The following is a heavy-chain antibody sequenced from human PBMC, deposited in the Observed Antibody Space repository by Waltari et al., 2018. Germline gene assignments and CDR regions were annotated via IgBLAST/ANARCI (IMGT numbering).Heavy chain of an antibody. Sequence: EVQLLESGGGLVQPGGSLRLSCAASGFSFRSFGMSWVRQAPGKSLEWVSAIGAVTSTYYADSVKGRFTISRDNSKNTLFLQMNSLRAEDTAIYYCARVHSLGQYDTSGAESNFDHWGQGALVTVSS. D-gene: IGHD3-22*01. CDR3: ARVHSLGQYDTSGAESNFDH. V-gene: IGHV3-23*01. J-gene: IGHJ4*02. CDR1: GFSFRSFG. CDR2: IGAVTST.